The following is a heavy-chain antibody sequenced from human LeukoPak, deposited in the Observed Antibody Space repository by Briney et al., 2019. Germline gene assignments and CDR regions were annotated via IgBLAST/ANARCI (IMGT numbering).Heavy chain of an antibody. CDR2: IYYSGST. CDR1: GGSISSYY. J-gene: IGHJ4*02. Sequence: SETLSLTCTVSGGSISSYYWSWIRQPPGKGLEWIGYIYYSGSTNYNPSLKSRVTISVDTSKNQFSLKLSSVTAADTAVYYCARYTVTTKALDYWGQGTLVTVSS. D-gene: IGHD4-17*01. CDR3: ARYTVTTKALDY. V-gene: IGHV4-59*01.